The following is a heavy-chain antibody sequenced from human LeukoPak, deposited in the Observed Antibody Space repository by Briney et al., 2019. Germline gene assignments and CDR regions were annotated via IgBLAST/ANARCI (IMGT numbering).Heavy chain of an antibody. D-gene: IGHD3-22*01. J-gene: IGHJ3*02. CDR2: INHSGST. V-gene: IGHV4-34*01. CDR1: GGSFSGYY. Sequence: SETLSLTCAVYGGSFSGYYWSWIRQPPGKGLEWIGEINHSGSTNYNPPLKSRVTISVDTSKNQFSLKLSSVTAADTAVYYCARQVTYYDSSGYQGSAFDIWGQGTMVTVSS. CDR3: ARQVTYYDSSGYQGSAFDI.